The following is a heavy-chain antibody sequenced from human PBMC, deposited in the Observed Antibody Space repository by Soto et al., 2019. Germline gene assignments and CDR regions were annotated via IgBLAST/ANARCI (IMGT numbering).Heavy chain of an antibody. CDR1: GATFSSYA. V-gene: IGHV1-69*14. D-gene: IGHD5-12*01. CDR3: VRVVAIPGYPDN. J-gene: IGHJ4*02. CDR2: IVPTVDTS. Sequence: QVQLVQSGAEVRQPASSVKVSCKTSGATFSSYAITWVRQAPGHGLEWMGGIVPTVDTSTYAQKFQGRVTITADKFTNTVYMELSSLRSDDTAVYYCVRVVAIPGYPDNWGQGTLVIVSS.